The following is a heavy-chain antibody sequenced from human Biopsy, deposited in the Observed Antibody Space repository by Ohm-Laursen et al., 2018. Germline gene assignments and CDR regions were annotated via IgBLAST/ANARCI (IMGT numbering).Heavy chain of an antibody. CDR1: GLSVSANY. J-gene: IGHJ4*02. CDR2: IYSGGSP. V-gene: IGHV3-66*01. D-gene: IGHD6-19*01. CDR3: ARDLAVAGPGVYYFDS. Sequence: SLRLSCAASGLSVSANYINWVRQAPGRGLEWVSGIYSGGSPHYVDSVRGRFTISRDSSMNTVYLQMNSLRDGDTAVYYCARDLAVAGPGVYYFDSWGQGTPVTVSS.